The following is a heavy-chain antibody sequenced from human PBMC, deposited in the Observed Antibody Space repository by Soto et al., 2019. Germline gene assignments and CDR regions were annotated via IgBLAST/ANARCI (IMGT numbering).Heavy chain of an antibody. V-gene: IGHV3-9*01. CDR3: AKDRGFMQYYYYGMDV. D-gene: IGHD2-8*01. J-gene: IGHJ6*02. Sequence: GGSLRLSCAASGFTFDDYAMHWVRQAPGKGLEWVSGISWNSGSIGYADSVKGRFTISRDNAKNSLYLQMNSLRAEDTALYYCAKDRGFMQYYYYGMDVWGQGTTVTVSS. CDR2: ISWNSGSI. CDR1: GFTFDDYA.